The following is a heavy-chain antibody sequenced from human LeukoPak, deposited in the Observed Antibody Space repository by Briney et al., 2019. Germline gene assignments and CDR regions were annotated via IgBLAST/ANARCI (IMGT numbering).Heavy chain of an antibody. CDR1: GFTFSSYW. CDR2: SNGDGSST. CDR3: ARAGYCSGGNCYSSYYDY. V-gene: IGHV3-74*01. Sequence: GGSLRLSCAASGFTFSSYWMHWVRQAPGKGLLWVSRSNGDGSSTAYADSVKGRFTISRDNAKNTLYLQMNSLRAEDAALYYCARAGYCSGGNCYSSYYDYWGQGTLVTASS. D-gene: IGHD2-15*01. J-gene: IGHJ4*02.